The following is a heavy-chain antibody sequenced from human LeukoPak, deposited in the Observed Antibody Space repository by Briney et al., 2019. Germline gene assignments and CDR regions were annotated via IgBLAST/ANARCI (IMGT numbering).Heavy chain of an antibody. Sequence: ASVKVSCKASGYTFTGYYIHWVRQAPGQGLEWMGWISPSSGVTDYAQKFQGRVSMTRDTSISTAYMELNRLRSGDTAVYYCAKYGSRWYGDHWGQGTLVTVSS. J-gene: IGHJ4*02. CDR2: ISPSSGVT. V-gene: IGHV1-2*02. CDR3: AKYGSRWYGDH. D-gene: IGHD6-19*01. CDR1: GYTFTGYY.